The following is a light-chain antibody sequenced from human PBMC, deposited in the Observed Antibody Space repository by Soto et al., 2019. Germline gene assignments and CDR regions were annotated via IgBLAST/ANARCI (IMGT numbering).Light chain of an antibody. CDR3: SSYTSSNSGL. Sequence: QSALTQPASVSGSPGQAITISCTGSNSDIGDYDYVSWYQQHPDKAPKLIIYEITNRPSGVSNRFSGSNSGNKASLRISGLQAEDEAYYYCSSYTSSNSGLFGGGTKLTVL. J-gene: IGLJ2*01. V-gene: IGLV2-14*03. CDR1: NSDIGDYDY. CDR2: EIT.